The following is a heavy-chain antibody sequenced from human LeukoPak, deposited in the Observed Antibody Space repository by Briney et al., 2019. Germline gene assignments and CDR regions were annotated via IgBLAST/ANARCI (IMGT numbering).Heavy chain of an antibody. V-gene: IGHV1-2*02. CDR3: ARDWAGYCSGGSCYVYDAFDI. D-gene: IGHD2-15*01. CDR1: GYTFTGYY. CDR2: INPNSGGT. Sequence: ASVKVSCKASGYTFTGYYMHWVRQAPGQGLEWMGWINPNSGGTNYAQKFQGRVTMTRDTSISTAYMELSRLRSDDTAVYYCARDWAGYCSGGSCYVYDAFDIWGQGTVVTVSS. J-gene: IGHJ3*02.